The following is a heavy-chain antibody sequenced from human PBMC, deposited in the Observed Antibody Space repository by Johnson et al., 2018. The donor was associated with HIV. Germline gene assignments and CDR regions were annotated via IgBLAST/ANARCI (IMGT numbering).Heavy chain of an antibody. D-gene: IGHD3-10*01. V-gene: IGHV3-52*01. J-gene: IGHJ3*02. CDR2: IKCDGSEK. CDR3: ARSYYYFNDAFDI. CDR1: GFTFSSSW. Sequence: VQLVESGGGVVQPGRSLRLSCAASGFTFSSSWMHWVCQAPEKGLEWVADIKCDGSEKYYADSVKGRFTISRDNAKNSLYLQVNSLRAEDTAVYYCARSYYYFNDAFDIWGQGTMVTVSS.